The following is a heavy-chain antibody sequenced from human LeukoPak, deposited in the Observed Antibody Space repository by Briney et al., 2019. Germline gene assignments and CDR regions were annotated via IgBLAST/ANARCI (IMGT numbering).Heavy chain of an antibody. V-gene: IGHV3-23*01. J-gene: IGHJ4*02. CDR2: ISGSGGNT. Sequence: SLRLSCAASGFTFSSYAMSWVRQAPRKGLEWVSTISGSGGNTYYADSVKGRFTISRDNSKNTLFLQMNSLRAEDTAVYYCAKSSGSYVPPNHFDYWGQRTLVTVSS. CDR3: AKSSGSYVPPNHFDY. CDR1: GFTFSSYA. D-gene: IGHD1-26*01.